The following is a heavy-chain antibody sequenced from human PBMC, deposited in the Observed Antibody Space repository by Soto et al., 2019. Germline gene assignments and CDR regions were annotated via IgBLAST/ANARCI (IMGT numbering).Heavy chain of an antibody. Sequence: GGSLRLSCAASGFTFSSYAMTWVRQAPGKGLEWVSGISGSGGSTYYADSVKGRFSISRDYSKNTLYLQMNSLRAGDTAVYYCAKVLGDYTVSDYWGQGTLVTVSS. CDR1: GFTFSSYA. V-gene: IGHV3-23*01. D-gene: IGHD4-17*01. CDR2: ISGSGGST. CDR3: AKVLGDYTVSDY. J-gene: IGHJ4*02.